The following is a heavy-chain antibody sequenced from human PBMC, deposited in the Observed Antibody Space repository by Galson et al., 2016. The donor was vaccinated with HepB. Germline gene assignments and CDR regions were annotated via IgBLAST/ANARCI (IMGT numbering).Heavy chain of an antibody. D-gene: IGHD1-20*01. Sequence: CAISGDSVSSNSAAWNWIRQSPSRGLEWLGRTYYRSNWHYDYAVSVTGQITINPDTSKDQFSHQLNSMTPEDTAVYYCARVSLVTANIWTWSAVEYWGQGALVTVSS. V-gene: IGHV6-1*01. CDR1: GDSVSSNSAA. J-gene: IGHJ4*02. CDR3: ARVSLVTANIWTWSAVEY. CDR2: TYYRSNWHY.